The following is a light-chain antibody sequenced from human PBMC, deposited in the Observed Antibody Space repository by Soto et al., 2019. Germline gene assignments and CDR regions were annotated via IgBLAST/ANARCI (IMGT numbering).Light chain of an antibody. CDR2: AAS. V-gene: IGKV1-39*01. J-gene: IGKJ1*01. CDR1: QSITNF. CDR3: HQTDSIPET. Sequence: DIQMTQSPSSLSASVGDRVTITCRASQSITNFLNWYQQKPGKAPKLLIYAASSLQSGVPSRFSGSGSGTDFSLTISSLQPEDFANYYCHQTDSIPETFGQGTKVEIK.